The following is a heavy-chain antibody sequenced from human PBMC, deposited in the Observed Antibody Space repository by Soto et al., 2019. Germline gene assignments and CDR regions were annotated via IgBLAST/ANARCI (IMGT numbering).Heavy chain of an antibody. CDR1: GVSISSYY. CDR2: IYTSGST. D-gene: IGHD6-13*01. J-gene: IGHJ4*02. CDR3: ARGTYSSSWTYDY. Sequence: SVTLSLTCRVSGVSISSYYLSWIRQPAGKGLEWIGRIYTSGSTNYNPSLKSRVTMSVDTSKNQFSLKLSSVTAADTAVYYCARGTYSSSWTYDYWGQGTLVTVSS. V-gene: IGHV4-4*07.